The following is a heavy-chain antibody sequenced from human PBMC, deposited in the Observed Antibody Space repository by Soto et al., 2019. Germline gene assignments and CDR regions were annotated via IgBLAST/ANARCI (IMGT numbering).Heavy chain of an antibody. D-gene: IGHD1-20*01. CDR1: GFTFSSYA. V-gene: IGHV3-30-3*01. J-gene: IGHJ2*01. CDR3: ARDRSITGTLGYFDL. Sequence: QVQLVESGGGVVQPGRSLRLSCAASGFTFSSYAMHWVRQAPGKGLEWVAVISYDGSYKYYADSVKGRFTISRDNSKNTLYLQMNSLRAEDTAVYYCARDRSITGTLGYFDLWGRGTLVTVSS. CDR2: ISYDGSYK.